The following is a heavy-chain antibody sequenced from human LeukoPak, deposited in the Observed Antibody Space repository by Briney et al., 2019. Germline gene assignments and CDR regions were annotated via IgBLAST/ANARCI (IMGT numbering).Heavy chain of an antibody. J-gene: IGHJ4*02. CDR2: IYGSGDA. Sequence: SETLSLACTVSGGSIGGYYWTWIRQPAGRRLECIGRIYGSGDANYNPSLKSRVTMSLGTSKTHFSLKLSSVTAADTAVYYCARVYSNCWPDYWGQGTLVTVSS. CDR1: GGSIGGYY. CDR3: ARVYSNCWPDY. V-gene: IGHV4-4*07. D-gene: IGHD6-19*01.